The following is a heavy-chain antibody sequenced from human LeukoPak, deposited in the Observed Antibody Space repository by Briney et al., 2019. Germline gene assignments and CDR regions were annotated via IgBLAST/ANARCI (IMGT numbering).Heavy chain of an antibody. V-gene: IGHV4-30-2*01. D-gene: IGHD3-16*01. Sequence: SETLSLTCTVSGGSISSGGYYWSWIRQPPGKGLEWIGYIYHSGSTYYNPSLKSRVTISVDTSKNQFSLKLSSVTAADTAVYYCARDESGGYNWFDPWGQGTLVTVSS. CDR2: IYHSGST. J-gene: IGHJ5*02. CDR3: ARDESGGYNWFDP. CDR1: GGSISSGGYY.